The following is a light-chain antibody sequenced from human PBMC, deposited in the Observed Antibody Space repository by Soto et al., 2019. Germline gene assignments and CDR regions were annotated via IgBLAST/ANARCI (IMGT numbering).Light chain of an antibody. CDR1: SSDVGAYKY. J-gene: IGLJ3*02. V-gene: IGLV2-8*01. CDR2: EVT. Sequence: QSALTQPPSAFGSPGQSVTISCTGTSSDVGAYKYVPWYQQYPGKAPKLMIYEVTKRPSGVPDRFSGSKSGNTASLTVSGLQAEDEADYYCTSYVGNDIWVFGGGTKLTVL. CDR3: TSYVGNDIWV.